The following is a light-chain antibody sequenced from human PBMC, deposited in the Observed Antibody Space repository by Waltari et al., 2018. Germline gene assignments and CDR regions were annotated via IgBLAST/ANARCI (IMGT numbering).Light chain of an antibody. CDR3: AVWDDSLNGWV. CDR2: SNK. J-gene: IGLJ3*02. Sequence: QSVLAQQPSASGTPGPRGPISCSGSRPNIGSHPVILYQHLPGTAPKLLIYSNKQRPSGVPDRISGSKSGTSASLAISGLQSDDETDYYCAVWDDSLNGWVFGGGTKLTVL. V-gene: IGLV1-44*01. CDR1: RPNIGSHP.